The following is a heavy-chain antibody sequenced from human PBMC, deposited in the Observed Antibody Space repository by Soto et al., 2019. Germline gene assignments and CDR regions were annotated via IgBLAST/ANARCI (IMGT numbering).Heavy chain of an antibody. Sequence: QLQESGSGLVKPSQTLSLNCVVSGGSISGSYSWVWIRQTPGEGLEWIGHIYDTGRTYYNPSLKNRVTISRDRAKNQFSLRLTSVTVADSAVYFCSRAQFRYSDSWGQGTLVTVSS. CDR3: SRAQFRYSDS. J-gene: IGHJ4*02. CDR2: IYDTGRT. V-gene: IGHV4-30-2*01. CDR1: GGSISGSYS.